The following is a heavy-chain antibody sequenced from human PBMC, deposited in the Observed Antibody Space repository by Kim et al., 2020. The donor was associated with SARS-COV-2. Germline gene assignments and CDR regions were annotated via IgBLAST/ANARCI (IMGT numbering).Heavy chain of an antibody. CDR1: GGSISSSSYY. CDR3: ASLYCSSTSCYDY. Sequence: SETLSLTCTVSGGSISSSSYYWGWIRQPPGKGLEWIGSIYYSGSTYYNPSLKSRVTISVDTSKNQFSLKLSSVTAADTAVYYCASLYCSSTSCYDYWGQGTLVTVSS. CDR2: IYYSGST. D-gene: IGHD2-2*01. J-gene: IGHJ4*02. V-gene: IGHV4-39*01.